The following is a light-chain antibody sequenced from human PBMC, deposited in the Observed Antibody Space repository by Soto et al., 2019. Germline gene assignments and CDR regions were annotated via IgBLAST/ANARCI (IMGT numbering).Light chain of an antibody. Sequence: QSVLTQPPSASGSPGQSVTISCTGTKNDIGVYDVVSWYQHHPGKAPRLIIYEAVHRPSGVPDRFSGSKSGNTASLTVSGLQAEDEADYFCKSYAGSNTYVFGSGTKLTVL. CDR2: EAV. CDR3: KSYAGSNTYV. V-gene: IGLV2-8*01. CDR1: KNDIGVYDV. J-gene: IGLJ1*01.